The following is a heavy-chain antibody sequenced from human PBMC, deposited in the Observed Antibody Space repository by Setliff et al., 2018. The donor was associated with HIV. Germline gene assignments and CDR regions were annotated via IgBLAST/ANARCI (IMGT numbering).Heavy chain of an antibody. J-gene: IGHJ4*02. CDR1: GGSFTNYF. CDR3: AREDILTGYYTGSSTLPPN. D-gene: IGHD3-9*01. CDR2: INHSGRT. Sequence: SETLSLTCAVYGGSFTNYFWSWIRQSPGKGLEWIGEINHSGRTKYNPSLKSRVTMSVDTSKNQFSLKLSSVTAADTAVYYCAREDILTGYYTGSSTLPPNWGQGTLVTVSS. V-gene: IGHV4-34*10.